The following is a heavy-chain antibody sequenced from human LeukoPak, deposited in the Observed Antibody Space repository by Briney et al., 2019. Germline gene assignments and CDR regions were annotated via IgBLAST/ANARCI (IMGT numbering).Heavy chain of an antibody. CDR3: TTDASQWLVEFWDY. J-gene: IGHJ4*02. Sequence: PGGSLRLSCAASGFTFSNAWMSWVRQAPGKGLEWVGRIKSKTDGGTTDYAAPVKGRFTISRDDSKNTLYLQMNSLKTEDTAVYYCTTDASQWLVEFWDYWGQGTLVTVSS. CDR1: GFTFSNAW. CDR2: IKSKTDGGTT. D-gene: IGHD6-19*01. V-gene: IGHV3-15*01.